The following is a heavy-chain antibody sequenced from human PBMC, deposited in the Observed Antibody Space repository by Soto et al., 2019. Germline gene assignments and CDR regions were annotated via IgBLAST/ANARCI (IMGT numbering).Heavy chain of an antibody. CDR3: AIVYSVESPGYYAY. D-gene: IGHD6-13*01. CDR1: GGPFSRGGYY. Sequence: PSETLSLTCTVSGGPFSRGGYYWSWIRQHPGKGLECIGYIFYTGSTYYNPTLKSRVTMSVDTSKRQFSLNLSSLTAADTAVYYCAIVYSVESPGYYAYWGHGALVTASS. CDR2: IFYTGST. J-gene: IGHJ4*03. V-gene: IGHV4-31*03.